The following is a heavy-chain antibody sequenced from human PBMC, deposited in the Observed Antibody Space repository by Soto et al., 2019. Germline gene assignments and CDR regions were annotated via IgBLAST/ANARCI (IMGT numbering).Heavy chain of an antibody. V-gene: IGHV3-30*18. CDR3: AKDCEQWLASYYFDY. CDR2: ISYDGSNK. CDR1: GFTFSSYG. J-gene: IGHJ4*02. Sequence: GGSLRLSCAASGFTFSSYGMHWVRQAPGKGLEWVAVISYDGSNKYYADSVKGRFTISRDNSKNTLYLQMNSLRAEDTAVYYCAKDCEQWLASYYFDYWGQGTLVTVSS. D-gene: IGHD6-19*01.